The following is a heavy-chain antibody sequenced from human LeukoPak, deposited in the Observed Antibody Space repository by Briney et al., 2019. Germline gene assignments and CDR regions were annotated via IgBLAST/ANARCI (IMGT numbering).Heavy chain of an antibody. Sequence: GASVKVSCKASGGTFSSYAISWVRQAPGQGLEWTGGIIPIFGTANYAQKFQGRVTITTDESTSTAYMELSSLRSEDTAVYYCARAGRQLHYYYYMDVWGKGTTVTVSS. D-gene: IGHD6-6*01. V-gene: IGHV1-69*05. CDR3: ARAGRQLHYYYYMDV. CDR2: IIPIFGTA. CDR1: GGTFSSYA. J-gene: IGHJ6*03.